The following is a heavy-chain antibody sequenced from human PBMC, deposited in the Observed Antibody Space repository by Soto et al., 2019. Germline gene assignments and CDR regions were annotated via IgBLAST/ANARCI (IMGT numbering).Heavy chain of an antibody. CDR1: GASISSYY. Sequence: SETLSLTCTVSGASISSYYGGWSRQPPGKGLEWIGNIYYSGSTYYNPSLKSRVTISVDTSKNQFSLKLSSVTAADTAVYYCARVGQWLVSSGMDVWGQGTTVTVSS. D-gene: IGHD6-19*01. CDR3: ARVGQWLVSSGMDV. V-gene: IGHV4-59*06. J-gene: IGHJ6*02. CDR2: IYYSGST.